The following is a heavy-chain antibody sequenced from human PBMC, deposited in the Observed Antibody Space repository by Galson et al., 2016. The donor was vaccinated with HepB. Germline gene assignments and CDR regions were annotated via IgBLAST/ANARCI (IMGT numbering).Heavy chain of an antibody. V-gene: IGHV1-18*01. CDR3: AREVWRNYYGSGSYYEIDY. J-gene: IGHJ4*02. Sequence: SGYTFTSYAISWVRQAPGQGLEWVGWVSAYSGNTNYAQKVQDRVTMTTDTSTSTAYMELRSLRSDDTAVYYCAREVWRNYYGSGSYYEIDYWGQGTLVTVSS. CDR2: VSAYSGNT. CDR1: GYTFTSYA. D-gene: IGHD3-10*01.